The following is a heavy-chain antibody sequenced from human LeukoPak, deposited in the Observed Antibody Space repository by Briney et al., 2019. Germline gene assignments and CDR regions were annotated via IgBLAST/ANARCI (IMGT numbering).Heavy chain of an antibody. J-gene: IGHJ6*02. CDR3: AGGYYYDSSGYYLVGYYGMDV. CDR2: IIPILGIA. V-gene: IGHV1-69*04. CDR1: GGTFSSYA. D-gene: IGHD3-22*01. Sequence: GASVKVSCKASGGTFSSYAISWVRQAPGQGLEWMGRIIPILGIANYAQRFQGRVTITADKSTSTAYMELNSLRSEDTAVYYCAGGYYYDSSGYYLVGYYGMDVWGQGTTVTVSS.